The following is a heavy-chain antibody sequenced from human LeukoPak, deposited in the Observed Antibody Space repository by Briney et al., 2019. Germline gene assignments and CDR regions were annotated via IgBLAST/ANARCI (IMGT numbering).Heavy chain of an antibody. V-gene: IGHV3-74*01. CDR1: GFTFSNFW. D-gene: IGHD2/OR15-2a*01. Sequence: GGSLRLSCAASGFTFSNFWMYWVRQPPGKGLVWVSRISSDGSNTNYADSVKGRFTISRDNAKNTLYLQMDSLRAEDTAVYYCARVGEYDSFDYWGQGTLVTVSS. CDR3: ARVGEYDSFDY. CDR2: ISSDGSNT. J-gene: IGHJ4*02.